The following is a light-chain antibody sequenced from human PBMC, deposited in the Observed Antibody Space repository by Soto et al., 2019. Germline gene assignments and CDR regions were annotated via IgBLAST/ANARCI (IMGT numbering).Light chain of an antibody. V-gene: IGKV3-11*01. CDR1: QSVNTY. CDR2: DAS. CDR3: QQRMIWPPIT. Sequence: EVVLTQSPAPLSLSPGERATLSCRASQSVNTYLAWYQQKPGQPPRLLIHDASNRATGIPARFSGSGSGTDFTLTISSLEPEDFAIYDCQQRMIWPPITFGQGTRLEIK. J-gene: IGKJ5*01.